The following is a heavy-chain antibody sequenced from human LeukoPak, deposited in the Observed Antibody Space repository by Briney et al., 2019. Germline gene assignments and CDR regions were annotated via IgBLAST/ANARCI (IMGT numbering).Heavy chain of an antibody. CDR1: GGSLRSSGHW. V-gene: IGHV4-39*01. CDR2: IHYSGKV. Sequence: SETLSLTCTVSGGSLRSSGHWWVWIRQPPGKGLEWIGSIHYSGKVYYNPSLKSRVTTSVDTSTDQFSLRLSSATAADTAIYXXXXXXXXXXXXWYFDAWGQGTLVTVSS. CDR3: XXXXXXXXXXWYFDA. J-gene: IGHJ4*02.